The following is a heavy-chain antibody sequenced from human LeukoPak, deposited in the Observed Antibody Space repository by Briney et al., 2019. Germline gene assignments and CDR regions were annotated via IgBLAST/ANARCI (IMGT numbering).Heavy chain of an antibody. Sequence: GGSLRLSCAASGFTFSGYGMHWVRQAPGKGLEWVAVIPYDGSNKYYADSVKGRFTISRDNSKNTLYLQMYSLRADDTAVYYCAKVSSTVLANYYYYGMDVWGQGTTVTVSS. V-gene: IGHV3-30*18. CDR1: GFTFSGYG. D-gene: IGHD4-11*01. CDR3: AKVSSTVLANYYYYGMDV. CDR2: IPYDGSNK. J-gene: IGHJ6*02.